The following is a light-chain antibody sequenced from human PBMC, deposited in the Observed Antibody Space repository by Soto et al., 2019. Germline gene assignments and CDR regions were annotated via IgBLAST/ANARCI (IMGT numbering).Light chain of an antibody. CDR2: GAS. CDR3: QQYGSSPRT. J-gene: IGKJ1*01. V-gene: IGKV3-20*01. CDR1: QNVNNR. Sequence: EILLTQSPGSRAVFPGEIASLSCRASQNVNNRLAWYQQKPGQAPRLLIYGASSRDTGIPDRFSGSGSGTDFTLTISRLEPEDFAVYYCQQYGSSPRTFGQGTKVDIK.